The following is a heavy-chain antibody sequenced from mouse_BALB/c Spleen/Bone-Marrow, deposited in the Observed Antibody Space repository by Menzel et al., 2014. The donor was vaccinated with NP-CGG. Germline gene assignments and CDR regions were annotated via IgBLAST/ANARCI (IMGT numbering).Heavy chain of an antibody. CDR3: TSPQLGRDY. J-gene: IGHJ2*01. V-gene: IGHV1S81*02. CDR2: INPSNGRT. D-gene: IGHD4-1*02. Sequence: VQLQQSGAELVKPGASVKLSCKASGYTFTSYWMYWVKQRPGQGLEWIGEINPSNGRTDYNEKFKTKATLTVDSSSSTAYMQLSSLTSKDSAVYYCTSPQLGRDYWGQGDTLTVPS. CDR1: GYTFTSYW.